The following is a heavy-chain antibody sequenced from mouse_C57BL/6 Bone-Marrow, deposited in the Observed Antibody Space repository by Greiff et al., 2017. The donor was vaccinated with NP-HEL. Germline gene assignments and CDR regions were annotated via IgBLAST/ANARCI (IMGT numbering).Heavy chain of an antibody. J-gene: IGHJ4*01. CDR3: ARSTMVTTGYYYAMDY. CDR1: GFSLTSYG. D-gene: IGHD2-2*01. CDR2: IWGVGST. V-gene: IGHV2-6*01. Sequence: VQLMESGPGLVAPSQSLSITCTVSGFSLTSYGVDWVRQSPGKGLEWLGVIWGVGSTNYNSALKSRLSISKDNSKSQVFLKMNSLQTDDTAMYYCARSTMVTTGYYYAMDYWGQGTSVTVSS.